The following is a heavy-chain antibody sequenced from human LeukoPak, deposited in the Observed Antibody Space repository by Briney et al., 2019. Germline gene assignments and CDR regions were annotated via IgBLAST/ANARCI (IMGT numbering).Heavy chain of an antibody. Sequence: GGSLRLSCAASGFTVSSNYMSWVRQAPGKGLEWVSVIYSGGSTYYADSVKGRFTISRDNSKSTLYLQMNSLRAEDTAVYYCARDRSVTTWYAYYYYGMDVWGQGTTVTVSS. CDR1: GFTVSSNY. D-gene: IGHD4-17*01. V-gene: IGHV3-66*01. J-gene: IGHJ6*02. CDR2: IYSGGST. CDR3: ARDRSVTTWYAYYYYGMDV.